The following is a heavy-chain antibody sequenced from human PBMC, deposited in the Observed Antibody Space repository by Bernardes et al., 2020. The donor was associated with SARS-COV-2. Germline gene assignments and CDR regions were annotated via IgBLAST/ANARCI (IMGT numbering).Heavy chain of an antibody. J-gene: IGHJ4*02. CDR1: GFTFSVYT. D-gene: IGHD6-19*01. V-gene: IGHV3-48*01. CDR3: ARIDEVTGRDY. CDR2: MTPSGDAI. Sequence: GGSLRLSCAASGFTFSVYTMNWVRQAPGKGLEWVSYMTPSGDAIYYADSVKGRFTISRDNGKNSLYLQMNSLRAEDTAVYYCARIDEVTGRDYWGQGTLVTVSS.